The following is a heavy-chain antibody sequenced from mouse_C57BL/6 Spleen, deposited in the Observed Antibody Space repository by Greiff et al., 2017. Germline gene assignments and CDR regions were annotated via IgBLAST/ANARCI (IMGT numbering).Heavy chain of an antibody. CDR1: GYAFSSYW. CDR3: ARRTAQATGFDY. J-gene: IGHJ2*01. D-gene: IGHD3-2*02. Sequence: QVQLQQSGAELVKPGASVKISCKASGYAFSSYWMNWVKQRPGKGLEWIGQIHPGDGDTNYNGKFKGKATLTADKSSSTAYMQLSSLTSEDSAVYVCARRTAQATGFDYWGQGTTLTVSS. CDR2: IHPGDGDT. V-gene: IGHV1-80*01.